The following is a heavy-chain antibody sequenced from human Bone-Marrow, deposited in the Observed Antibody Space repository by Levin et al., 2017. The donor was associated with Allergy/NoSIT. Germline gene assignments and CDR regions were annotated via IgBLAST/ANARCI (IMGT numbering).Heavy chain of an antibody. V-gene: IGHV4-4*02. Sequence: TPSETLSLTCAVSGASIASNNWYNWVRQPPGKGLEWIGEILLSGSTNYNPSLEGRVSMSMDKSKNEFSLRLYSVTAADTAVYYCARDPRSVVVQAAPSRNWFDLWGQGTLVTVSS. CDR3: ARDPRSVVVQAAPSRNWFDL. J-gene: IGHJ5*02. CDR1: GASIASNNW. D-gene: IGHD2-15*01. CDR2: ILLSGST.